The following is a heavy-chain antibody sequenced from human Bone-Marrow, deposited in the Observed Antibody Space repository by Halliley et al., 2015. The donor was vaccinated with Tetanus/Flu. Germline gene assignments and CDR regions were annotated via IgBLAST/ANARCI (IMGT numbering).Heavy chain of an antibody. J-gene: IGHJ6*02. Sequence: TLSLTCTISGDPIRSSYWAWIRQSPGKGLEWIGFIYHSGSTDYNPSLKSRVIISLDTSKNQVYLDLSPLNAADTALYFCARVRTSGLDVWGRGTTVTVSS. CDR1: GDPIRSSY. V-gene: IGHV4-59*01. D-gene: IGHD2-2*01. CDR2: IYHSGST. CDR3: ARVRTSGLDV.